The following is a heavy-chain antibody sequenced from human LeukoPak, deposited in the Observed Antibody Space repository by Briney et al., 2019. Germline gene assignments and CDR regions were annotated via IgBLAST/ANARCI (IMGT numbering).Heavy chain of an antibody. CDR2: ITTYNGNT. V-gene: IGHV1-18*01. Sequence: ASVKVSCKTSGYTFTKYGISWVRQAPGQGLEWMGWITTYNGNTDFAQKVQGRLTMTADTSTSTAYMELRSLRSDDTAVYYCARDPCSDGSCYARGWGQGTLVTVSS. J-gene: IGHJ4*02. CDR3: ARDPCSDGSCYARG. D-gene: IGHD2-15*01. CDR1: GYTFTKYG.